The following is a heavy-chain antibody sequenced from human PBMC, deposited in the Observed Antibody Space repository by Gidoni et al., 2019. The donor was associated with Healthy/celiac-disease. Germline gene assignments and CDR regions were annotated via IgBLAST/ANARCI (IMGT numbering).Heavy chain of an antibody. CDR3: ARTWRYDFWSGEGGVDY. J-gene: IGHJ4*02. CDR1: GGSVSVYY. CDR2: INHSGST. V-gene: IGHV4-34*01. Sequence: QVQLQQWGAGLLKPSETLSLTCAVYGGSVSVYYWSWIRQPPGKGLEWIGEINHSGSTNYNPSLKSRVTISVDTSKNQFSLKLSSVTAADTAVYYCARTWRYDFWSGEGGVDYWGQGTLVTVSS. D-gene: IGHD3-3*01.